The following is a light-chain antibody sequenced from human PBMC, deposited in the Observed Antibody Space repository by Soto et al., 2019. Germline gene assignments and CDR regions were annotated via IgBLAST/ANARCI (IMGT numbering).Light chain of an antibody. CDR3: CSYAGSSNMV. Sequence: QSALTQPASVSGAPGQSITISCTGTSSDVGRFNAVSWYQQHPGQVPKLMIFEVSERPSGVSNRFSGSKSGNTASLTISGLQAEDEADYYCCSYAGSSNMVFGGGTKLTVL. CDR2: EVS. V-gene: IGLV2-23*02. CDR1: SSDVGRFNA. J-gene: IGLJ2*01.